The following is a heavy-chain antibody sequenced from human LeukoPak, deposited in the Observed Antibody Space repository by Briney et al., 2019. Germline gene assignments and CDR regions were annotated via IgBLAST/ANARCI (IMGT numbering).Heavy chain of an antibody. CDR2: IYYSGST. CDR3: ARERSSWQAFDS. CDR1: GGSISTGGYY. J-gene: IGHJ4*02. D-gene: IGHD6-13*01. V-gene: IGHV4-31*03. Sequence: SQTLSLTCTVSGGSISTGGYYWTWLRQHPGKGLEWIGYIYYSGSTYYNPSLRSRVTISQDTSKNRFSLNLNSVTAADTAVYYCARERSSWQAFDSWGLGTLVTVSS.